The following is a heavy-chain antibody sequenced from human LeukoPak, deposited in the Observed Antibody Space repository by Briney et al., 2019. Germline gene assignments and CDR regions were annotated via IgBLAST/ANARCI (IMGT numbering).Heavy chain of an antibody. V-gene: IGHV4-39*01. Sequence: SETLSLTCTVSGGSISSSSYYWGWIRQPPGKGLEWIGSIYYSGSTYYNPSLKSRVTISVDTSKKQFSLKLSSVTAADTAVYYCARHPVRIAVAGNVDFWGQGTLVTVSS. J-gene: IGHJ4*02. CDR2: IYYSGST. CDR1: GGSISSSSYY. D-gene: IGHD6-19*01. CDR3: ARHPVRIAVAGNVDF.